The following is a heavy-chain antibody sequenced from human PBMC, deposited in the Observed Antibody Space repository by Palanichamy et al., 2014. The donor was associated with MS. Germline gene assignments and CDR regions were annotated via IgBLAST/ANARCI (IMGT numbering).Heavy chain of an antibody. D-gene: IGHD3-10*01. CDR3: ARREWALTRGGAFDI. V-gene: IGHV2-5*02. J-gene: IGHJ3*02. CDR1: GFSLSSPGEG. Sequence: QITLQESGPALIRPRQTLTLTCTFSGFSLSSPGEGVGWIRQPPGKAPEWLAVIYWDDYNHHNPSLRNRLTITRDTSKNLVVLTMTNMDPADTASYFCARREWALTRGGAFDIWGQGTLVTVST. CDR2: IYWDDYN.